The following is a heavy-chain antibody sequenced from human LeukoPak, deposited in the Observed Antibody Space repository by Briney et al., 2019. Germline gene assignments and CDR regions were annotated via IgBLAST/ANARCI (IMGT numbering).Heavy chain of an antibody. J-gene: IGHJ4*02. Sequence: GGSLRLSCAASGFAVSSNYMNWVRQAPGKGLEWVSVIYSDGRTYYADSVKGRFTISRDISKNTLFLQKTSLRAEDTAVYYCAKVKGWYGEGYFDYWGQGTLVTVSS. D-gene: IGHD3-10*01. V-gene: IGHV3-53*01. CDR3: AKVKGWYGEGYFDY. CDR1: GFAVSSNY. CDR2: IYSDGRT.